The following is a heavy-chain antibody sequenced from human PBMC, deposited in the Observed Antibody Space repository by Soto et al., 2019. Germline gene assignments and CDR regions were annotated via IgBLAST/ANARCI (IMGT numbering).Heavy chain of an antibody. Sequence: EVQLVESGGGLVQPGGSLRLSCAASGFTFSSYDMHWVRQATGKGLEWVSAIGTAGDTYYPGSVKGRFTISRENAKNSLYLQMDSLGAGDTAVYYCARGGGDYGNHAFDIWGQGTMVTVSS. D-gene: IGHD3-10*01. CDR2: IGTAGDT. V-gene: IGHV3-13*01. CDR3: ARGGGDYGNHAFDI. CDR1: GFTFSSYD. J-gene: IGHJ3*02.